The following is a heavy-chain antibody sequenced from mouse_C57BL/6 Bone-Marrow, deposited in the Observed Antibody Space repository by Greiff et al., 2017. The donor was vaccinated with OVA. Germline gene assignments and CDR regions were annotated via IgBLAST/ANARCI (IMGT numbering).Heavy chain of an antibody. CDR1: GFNIKDDY. J-gene: IGHJ3*01. CDR2: IDPENGDT. CDR3: TTPVAYGSSYRFAY. D-gene: IGHD1-1*01. Sequence: VQLQQSGAELVRPGASVKLSCTASGFNIKDDYMHWVKQRPEQGLEWIGWIDPENGDTEYASKFQGKATITADTSSNTAYLQLSSLTSEDTAVYYCTTPVAYGSSYRFAYWGQGTLVTVSA. V-gene: IGHV14-4*01.